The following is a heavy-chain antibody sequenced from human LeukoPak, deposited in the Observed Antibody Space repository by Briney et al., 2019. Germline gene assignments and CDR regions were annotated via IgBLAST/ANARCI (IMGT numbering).Heavy chain of an antibody. Sequence: PSETLSLTCTVSGGSISSYYWSWIRQPPGKGLEWIGYIYTSGSTNYNPSLKSRVTISVDTSKNQFSLKLSSVTAADTAVYYCASLLYGDYRGWFDPWGQGTLVTVSS. CDR3: ASLLYGDYRGWFDP. CDR2: IYTSGST. CDR1: GGSISSYY. D-gene: IGHD4-17*01. V-gene: IGHV4-4*09. J-gene: IGHJ5*02.